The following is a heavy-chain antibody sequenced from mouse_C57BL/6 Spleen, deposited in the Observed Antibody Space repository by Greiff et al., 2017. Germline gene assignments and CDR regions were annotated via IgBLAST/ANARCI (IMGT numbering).Heavy chain of an antibody. J-gene: IGHJ3*01. Sequence: EVHLVESEGGLVQPGSSMKLSCTASGFTFSDYYMAWVRQVPEKGLEWVANINYDGSSTYYLDSLKSRFILSRDNAKNILYLQMSSLKSEDTATYYCAREDDGYKYWGQGTLVTVSA. CDR1: GFTFSDYY. V-gene: IGHV5-16*01. D-gene: IGHD2-3*01. CDR3: AREDDGYKY. CDR2: INYDGSST.